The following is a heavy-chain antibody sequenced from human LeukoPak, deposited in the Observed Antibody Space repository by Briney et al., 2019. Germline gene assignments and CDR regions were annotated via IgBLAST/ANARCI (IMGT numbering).Heavy chain of an antibody. CDR3: ARAGWIITSGIDY. J-gene: IGHJ4*02. V-gene: IGHV4-38-2*01. D-gene: IGHD3-10*01. CDR1: GYSISRGYY. Sequence: PSETLSLTCGVSGYSISRGYYWAWLRQPPGKGLEWIGTIYHIGSTYYNPSLESRVTISVDTSKNEFSLNLSSVTAADTAVYFCARAGWIITSGIDYWGQGAPVTVSS. CDR2: IYHIGST.